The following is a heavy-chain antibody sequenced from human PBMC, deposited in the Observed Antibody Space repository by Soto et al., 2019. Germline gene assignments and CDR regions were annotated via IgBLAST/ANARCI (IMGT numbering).Heavy chain of an antibody. D-gene: IGHD3-10*01. J-gene: IGHJ4*01. CDR2: IYPSGTS. Sequence: SETLSLTCAVSGDSISGGGFSWNWIRQSPGKGLEWIGYIYPSGTSYFNPSLKSRVSISLDKSRNQFSLRLSSMTAADTAVYYCARGHYFGSGSTDWGHGTLVTV. CDR3: ARGHYFGSGSTD. CDR1: GDSISGGGFS. V-gene: IGHV4-30-2*06.